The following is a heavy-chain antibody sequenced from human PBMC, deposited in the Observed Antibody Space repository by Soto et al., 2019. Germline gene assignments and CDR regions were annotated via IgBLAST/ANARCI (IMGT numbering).Heavy chain of an antibody. V-gene: IGHV1-46*01. CDR1: GYTFTSYY. D-gene: IGHD3-22*01. Sequence: QVQLVQSGAEVKKPGASVKVSCKASGYTFTSYYMHWVRQAPGQGLEWMGIIKPSGGSTSYAQKFQGRVTMTRDTSTSTVYMELSSLRSEDTAVYYCARGSWYYDSSGYSPLDYWGQGTRVTVSS. CDR3: ARGSWYYDSSGYSPLDY. J-gene: IGHJ4*02. CDR2: IKPSGGST.